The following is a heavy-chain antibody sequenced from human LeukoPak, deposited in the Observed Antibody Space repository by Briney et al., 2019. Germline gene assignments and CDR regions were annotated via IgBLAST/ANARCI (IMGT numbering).Heavy chain of an antibody. V-gene: IGHV3-21*01. Sequence: PGGSLRLSCAASGFTFSSYSMNWVRQAPGKGLEWVSSISSSSSYIYYADSVKGRFTISRDNAKNSLYLQMNSLRAEDTAVYYCAREPAGYSSSWYGGNGMDVWGQGTTVTVSS. CDR2: ISSSSSYI. CDR3: AREPAGYSSSWYGGNGMDV. D-gene: IGHD6-13*01. J-gene: IGHJ6*02. CDR1: GFTFSSYS.